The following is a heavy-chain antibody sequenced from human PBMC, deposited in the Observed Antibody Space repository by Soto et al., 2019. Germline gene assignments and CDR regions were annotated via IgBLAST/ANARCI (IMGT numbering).Heavy chain of an antibody. Sequence: GGSLRLSCSASGFTFSSYAMHWVRQAPGKGLEYVSAISSNGGSTYYADSVKGRFTISRDNSKNTLYLQMSSLRAEDTAVYYCVVINGSGSYYVYYYYYYGMDVWGQGTTVTVSS. V-gene: IGHV3-64D*08. CDR2: ISSNGGST. J-gene: IGHJ6*02. D-gene: IGHD3-10*01. CDR1: GFTFSSYA. CDR3: VVINGSGSYYVYYYYYYGMDV.